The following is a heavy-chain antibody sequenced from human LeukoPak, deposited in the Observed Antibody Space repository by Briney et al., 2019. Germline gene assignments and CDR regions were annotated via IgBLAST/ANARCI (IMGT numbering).Heavy chain of an antibody. CDR1: GFTVSSNY. J-gene: IGHJ4*02. CDR2: INPSSSTI. Sequence: PGGSLRLSCAASGFTVSSNYMSWMRQAPGKGLEWVSYINPSSSTIYYADSVKGRFTISRDNAKNSLYLQMNSLRVEDTAVYYCASPPPFGELFGEDCWGQGTLVTVSS. D-gene: IGHD3-10*01. CDR3: ASPPPFGELFGEDC. V-gene: IGHV3-11*01.